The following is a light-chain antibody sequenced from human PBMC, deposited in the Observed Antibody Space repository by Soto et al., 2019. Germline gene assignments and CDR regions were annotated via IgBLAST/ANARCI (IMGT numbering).Light chain of an antibody. V-gene: IGKV3-20*01. CDR1: QTVSGSH. CDR2: GAS. J-gene: IGKJ2*01. CDR3: QQYGGAPPEYP. Sequence: MVLTQSPGTLSLSPGERATLSCRASQTVSGSHLARYQQKPCQAPRLIIYGASTRPTGIPDRFSGSGSGTDITLTITRLEPEDFAVYYCQQYGGAPPEYPFGQGTKLEIK.